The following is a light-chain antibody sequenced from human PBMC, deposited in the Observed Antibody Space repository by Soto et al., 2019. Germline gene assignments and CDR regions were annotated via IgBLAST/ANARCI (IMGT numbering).Light chain of an antibody. CDR3: QRYNRAPSTT. CDR1: QGISNY. J-gene: IGKJ5*01. CDR2: AAS. V-gene: IGKV1-27*01. Sequence: DIQMTQSPSSLSASVGDRVTITCRASQGISNYLAWYQQKPGKVPKLLIYAASTLQSGVPSRFSGSGSGTDFTLTISSLQPEDVATYYCQRYNRAPSTTLGQGTRLEIK.